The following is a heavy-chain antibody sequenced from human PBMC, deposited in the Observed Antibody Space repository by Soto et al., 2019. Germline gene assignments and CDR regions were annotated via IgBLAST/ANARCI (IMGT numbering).Heavy chain of an antibody. J-gene: IGHJ6*02. CDR2: IDPSDSYT. D-gene: IGHD3-3*01. V-gene: IGHV5-10-1*01. Sequence: PGESLKISCKGSGYSFTSYWISWVRQMPGKGLEWMGGIDPSDSYTNYSPSFQGHVTISADKSISTAYLQWSSLKASDTAMYYCARRLRFLEWLSNGYYGMDVWGQGTTVTVSS. CDR3: ARRLRFLEWLSNGYYGMDV. CDR1: GYSFTSYW.